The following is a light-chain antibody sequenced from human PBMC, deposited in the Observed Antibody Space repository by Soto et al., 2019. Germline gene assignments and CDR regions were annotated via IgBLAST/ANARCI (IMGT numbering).Light chain of an antibody. CDR3: SSYKSSSTRV. J-gene: IGLJ2*01. V-gene: IGLV2-14*01. CDR1: SSDVGGYNY. Sequence: QSALTQPASVSGSPGQSITISCTGTSSDVGGYNYVSWYQQHPGKAPKLMIYDVSNRPSGVSNRFSGSKSGNTASLTISGVQADDEADYYCSSYKSSSTRVVCGGYKLTVL. CDR2: DVS.